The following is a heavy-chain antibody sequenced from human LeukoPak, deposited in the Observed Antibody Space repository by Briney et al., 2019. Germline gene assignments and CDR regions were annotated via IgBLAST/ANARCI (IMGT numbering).Heavy chain of an antibody. CDR1: GGTFSSYA. J-gene: IGHJ4*02. CDR2: IIPIFGIA. V-gene: IGHV1-69*04. CDR3: ARGGGYCSGGSCYSRLVY. D-gene: IGHD2-15*01. Sequence: SVKVSCKASGGTFSSYAISWVRQAPGQGLEWMGRIIPIFGIANYAQKFQGRVTITADKSTSTAYMELSSLRSEDTAMYYCARGGGYCSGGSCYSRLVYWGQGTLVTVSS.